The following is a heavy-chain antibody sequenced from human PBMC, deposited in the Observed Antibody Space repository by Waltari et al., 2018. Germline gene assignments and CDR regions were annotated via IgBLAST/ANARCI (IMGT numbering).Heavy chain of an antibody. Sequence: EVQLVESGGGLVKPGGSLRLSCAASGFTFRSYSMNWVSQAPGNGLEWVSSISSSSSYIYYADSVKGRFTISRDNAKNSLYLQMNSLRAEDTAVYYCVREVEWIQLWSSYYYGMDVWGQGTTVTVSS. CDR1: GFTFRSYS. CDR3: VREVEWIQLWSSYYYGMDV. J-gene: IGHJ6*02. CDR2: ISSSSSYI. V-gene: IGHV3-21*01. D-gene: IGHD5-18*01.